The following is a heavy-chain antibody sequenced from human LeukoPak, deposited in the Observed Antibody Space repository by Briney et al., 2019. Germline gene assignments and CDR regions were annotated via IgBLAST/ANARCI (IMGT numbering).Heavy chain of an antibody. J-gene: IGHJ4*02. V-gene: IGHV4-39*07. CDR1: GGSISSSSYY. D-gene: IGHD3-10*01. CDR2: IYYSGST. Sequence: SETLSLTCTVSGGSISSSSYYWGWIRQPPGKGLEWIGSIYYSGSTYYNPSLKSRVTISVDTSKNQFSLKLSSVTAADTAVYYCARDLTLWFGELSYWGQGTLVTVSS. CDR3: ARDLTLWFGELSY.